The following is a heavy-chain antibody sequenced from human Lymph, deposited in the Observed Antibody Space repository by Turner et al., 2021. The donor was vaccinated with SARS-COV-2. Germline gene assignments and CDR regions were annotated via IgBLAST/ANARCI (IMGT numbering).Heavy chain of an antibody. CDR1: GYTFTVYY. Sequence: QVQLVQSGAEVKKPGASVKVSCKASGYTFTVYYMNWVRQAPGQGLEWMGWINPNRGGTNYAQKFQGRVTMTRDTSISTAYMELSRLRSDDTAVYYCARDVERYNDFWSGYSGGYGLDVWGQGTTVTVSS. CDR2: INPNRGGT. J-gene: IGHJ6*02. V-gene: IGHV1-2*02. D-gene: IGHD3-3*01. CDR3: ARDVERYNDFWSGYSGGYGLDV.